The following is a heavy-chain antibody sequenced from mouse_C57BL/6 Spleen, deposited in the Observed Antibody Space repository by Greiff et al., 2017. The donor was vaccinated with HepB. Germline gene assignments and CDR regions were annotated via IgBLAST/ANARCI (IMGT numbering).Heavy chain of an antibody. CDR2: IDPSDSYT. CDR3: ARREPLVPIDY. J-gene: IGHJ2*01. V-gene: IGHV1-59*01. Sequence: QVQLQQPGAELVRPGTSVKLSCKASGYTFTSYWMHWVKQRPGQGLEWIGVIDPSDSYTNYNQKFKGKATLTVDTSSSTAYMQLSSLTSEDSAVYYCARREPLVPIDYWGQGTTLTVSS. CDR1: GYTFTSYW.